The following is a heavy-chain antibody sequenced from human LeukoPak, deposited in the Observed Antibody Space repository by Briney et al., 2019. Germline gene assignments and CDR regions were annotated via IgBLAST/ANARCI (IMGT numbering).Heavy chain of an antibody. D-gene: IGHD5-18*01. J-gene: IGHJ4*02. CDR3: ARENSYGYFFDY. CDR2: IYYSGST. CDR1: GGSVSSGSYY. Sequence: PSQTLSLTCTVSGGSVSSGSYYWSWIRQPPGKGLEWIGYIYYSGSTNYNPSLKSRVTISVDTSKNQFSLKLSSVTAADTAVYYCARENSYGYFFDYWGQGTLVTVSS. V-gene: IGHV4-61*01.